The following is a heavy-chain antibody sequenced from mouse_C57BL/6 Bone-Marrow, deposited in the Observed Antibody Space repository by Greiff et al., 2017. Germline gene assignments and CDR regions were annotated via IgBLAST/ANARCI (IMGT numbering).Heavy chain of an antibody. V-gene: IGHV7-3*01. CDR3: ARYHYDTTLPSYWYFDV. Sequence: EVKVVESGGGLVQPGGSLSLSCAASGFTFTDYYMSWVRQPPGKALEWLGFIRNKANGYTTEYSAAVKGRFTISRDNSQSILYLQMNALRVEDSATYYGARYHYDTTLPSYWYFDVWGTGTTVTVSS. CDR1: GFTFTDYY. J-gene: IGHJ1*03. D-gene: IGHD2-4*01. CDR2: IRNKANGYTT.